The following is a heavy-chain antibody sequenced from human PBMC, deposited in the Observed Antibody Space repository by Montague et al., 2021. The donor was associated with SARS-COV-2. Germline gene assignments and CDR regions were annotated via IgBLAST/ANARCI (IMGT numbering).Heavy chain of an antibody. Sequence: SETLSLTCTVSGGSISSSSYYWGWIRQPPGKGLEWIGSIYYSGSTDYNPSLKSRVTISVDTSKNQFSLKLSSVTAADTAVYYCARRGKTRIAMIVVVIGYFDYWGQGTLVTVSS. J-gene: IGHJ4*02. D-gene: IGHD3-22*01. CDR3: ARRGKTRIAMIVVVIGYFDY. CDR1: GGSISSSSYY. CDR2: IYYSGST. V-gene: IGHV4-39*01.